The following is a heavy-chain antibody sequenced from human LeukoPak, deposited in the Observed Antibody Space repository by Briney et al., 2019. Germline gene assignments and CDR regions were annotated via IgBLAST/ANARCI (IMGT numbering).Heavy chain of an antibody. CDR2: ISSSGSTI. V-gene: IGHV3-48*03. J-gene: IGHJ5*02. Sequence: GGSLRLSCAASGLTFSSYEMNWVRQAPGKGLEWVSYISSSGSTIYYADSVKGRFTISRDNAKNSLYLQMNSLGAEDTAVYYCARSDILTGYYLSWGQGTLVTVSS. D-gene: IGHD3-9*01. CDR1: GLTFSSYE. CDR3: ARSDILTGYYLS.